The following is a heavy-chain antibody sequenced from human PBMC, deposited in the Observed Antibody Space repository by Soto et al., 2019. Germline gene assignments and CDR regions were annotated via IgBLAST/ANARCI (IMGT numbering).Heavy chain of an antibody. D-gene: IGHD6-19*01. J-gene: IGHJ3*01. CDR3: ARPLGWRDAFDL. CDR2: IKQEGIET. Sequence: EVQLVESGGGLVQPGGSLRLSCAASGFTFSTYWMGWVRQAPGKGLEWVANIKQEGIETYYVDSVEGRFTISRDDAKNSLFLQMNSLRAEDTAVYYCARPLGWRDAFDLWGQGTMVTVSS. CDR1: GFTFSTYW. V-gene: IGHV3-7*01.